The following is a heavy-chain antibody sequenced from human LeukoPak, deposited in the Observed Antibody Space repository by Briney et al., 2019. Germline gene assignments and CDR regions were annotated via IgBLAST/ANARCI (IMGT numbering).Heavy chain of an antibody. D-gene: IGHD2-21*02. J-gene: IGHJ4*02. Sequence: SETLSLTCTVSGGSISSYYWSWIRQPPGKGLEWIGYIYYSGSTNYNPSLKSRVTISVDTSKNQFSLKLSSVTAADTAVYYCAREGYCGSDCYEGFDYWGQGTLVTVSS. CDR2: IYYSGST. V-gene: IGHV4-59*01. CDR3: AREGYCGSDCYEGFDY. CDR1: GGSISSYY.